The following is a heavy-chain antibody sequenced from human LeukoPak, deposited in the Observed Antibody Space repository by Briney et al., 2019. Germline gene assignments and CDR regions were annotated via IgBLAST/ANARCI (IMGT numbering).Heavy chain of an antibody. J-gene: IGHJ4*02. D-gene: IGHD1-26*01. CDR3: ARKSGSYYDY. V-gene: IGHV4-34*01. CDR1: GGSFSGYY. CDR2: VNHSGST. Sequence: SETLSLTCAVYGGSFSGYYWSWIRQPPGKGLEWIGEVNHSGSTNYNPSLKSRVTISVDTSKNQFSLKLSSVTAADTAVYYCARKSGSYYDYWGQGTLVTVSS.